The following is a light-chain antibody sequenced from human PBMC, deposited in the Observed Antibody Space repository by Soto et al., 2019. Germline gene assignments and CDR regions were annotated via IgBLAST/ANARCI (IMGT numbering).Light chain of an antibody. J-gene: IGLJ1*01. Sequence: QSVLTQPPSVSGAPGQRVTSSCTGSSSNIVAHYDVHWYQQLPGTAPKLLIYGNSNRPSGVPDRFSGSKSGTSASLAITGLQAEDEADYYCQSYDNSLSVYVFGTGTKLTVL. CDR1: SSNIVAHYD. V-gene: IGLV1-40*01. CDR2: GNS. CDR3: QSYDNSLSVYV.